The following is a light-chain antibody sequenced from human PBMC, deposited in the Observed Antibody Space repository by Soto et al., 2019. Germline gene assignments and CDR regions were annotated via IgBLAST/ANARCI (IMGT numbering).Light chain of an antibody. Sequence: EILMTQSPPTLSVSPGERATLSCRASQSVGRKLAWYQQRPGQAPRLLIYDASNRATGIPARFSGSGSGTEFTLTISDVQPEDFEVYYCHQRQSWPRTFGQGTKVDIK. CDR3: HQRQSWPRT. V-gene: IGKV3D-15*01. CDR1: QSVGRK. CDR2: DAS. J-gene: IGKJ1*01.